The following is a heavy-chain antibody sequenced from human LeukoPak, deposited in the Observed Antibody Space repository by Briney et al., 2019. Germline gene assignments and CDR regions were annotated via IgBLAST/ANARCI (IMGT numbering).Heavy chain of an antibody. CDR3: ARVSPNTVTTLQYFDY. CDR2: IYSGGST. CDR1: GFTVSSNY. J-gene: IGHJ4*02. Sequence: GGSLRLSCAVSGFTVSSNYMNWVRQAPGKGLEWVSVIYSGGSTYYADSVKGRFTISRDNSKNTVSLQLSSLRPEDTAVYYCARVSPNTVTTLQYFDYWGQGTLVTVSS. D-gene: IGHD4-17*01. V-gene: IGHV3-66*01.